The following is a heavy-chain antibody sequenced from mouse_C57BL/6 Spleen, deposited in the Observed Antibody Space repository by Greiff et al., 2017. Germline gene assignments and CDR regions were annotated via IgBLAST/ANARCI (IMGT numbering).Heavy chain of an antibody. D-gene: IGHD1-1*01. CDR1: GYTFTRYW. CDR2: IHPNSGST. J-gene: IGHJ3*01. CDR3: ARQNGSSPFAY. Sequence: QVQLQQPGAELVKPGASVKLSCKASGYTFTRYWMHWVKQRPGQGLEWIGMIHPNSGSTNYNEKFKSKATLTVDKSSSTAYMQLSSLTSEDSAVYYCARQNGSSPFAYWGQGTLVTVSA. V-gene: IGHV1-64*01.